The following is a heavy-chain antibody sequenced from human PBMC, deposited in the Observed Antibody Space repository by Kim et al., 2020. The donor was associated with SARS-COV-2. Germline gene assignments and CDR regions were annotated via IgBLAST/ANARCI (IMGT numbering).Heavy chain of an antibody. CDR1: GPSFPDHA. CDR2: INWNSERT. V-gene: IGHV3-9*01. CDR3: GKDISAGGMDV. J-gene: IGHJ6*02. Sequence: GGSLRLSCSVSGPSFPDHAMHWVRQVPGKGLEWVSGINWNSERTGYADSVRGRFTISRDNAKNFLYLQMNSLRVEDTALYYCGKDISAGGMDVWGQGTTVIVSS.